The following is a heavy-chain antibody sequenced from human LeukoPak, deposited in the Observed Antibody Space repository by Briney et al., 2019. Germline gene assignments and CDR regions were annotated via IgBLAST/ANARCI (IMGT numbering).Heavy chain of an antibody. Sequence: GESLKISCKGSGYSSTNYWIGWVRQMPGKGLEWMGIIYPGDSDTRYSPSFQGQVTISADKSISTAYLQWSSLKASDSAMYYCARPGPGTLSFSSGWLPFDYWGQGTLVTVSS. V-gene: IGHV5-51*01. J-gene: IGHJ4*02. CDR1: GYSSTNYW. CDR3: ARPGPGTLSFSSGWLPFDY. D-gene: IGHD6-19*01. CDR2: IYPGDSDT.